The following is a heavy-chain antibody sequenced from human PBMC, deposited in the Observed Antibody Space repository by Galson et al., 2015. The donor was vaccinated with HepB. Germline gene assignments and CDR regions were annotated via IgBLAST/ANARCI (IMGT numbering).Heavy chain of an antibody. V-gene: IGHV5-51*01. Sequence: QSGAEVKKPGESLKISCKGSGYSFTSYWIGWVRQMPGKGLEWMGIIYPGDSDTRYSPSFQGQVTISADKSISTAYLQWSSLKASDTAMYYCARSHWRRGCGDYGPGPGYMDVWGKGTTVTVSS. CDR2: IYPGDSDT. D-gene: IGHD4-17*01. CDR3: ARSHWRRGCGDYGPGPGYMDV. J-gene: IGHJ6*03. CDR1: GYSFTSYW.